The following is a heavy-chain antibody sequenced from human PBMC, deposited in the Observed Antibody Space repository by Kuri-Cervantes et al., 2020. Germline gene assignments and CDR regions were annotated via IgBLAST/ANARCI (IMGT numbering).Heavy chain of an antibody. V-gene: IGHV3-30-3*01. Sequence: GGSLRLSCAASGFTFSSYAMRWVRQAPGKGLEWVAVISYDGSNKYYADSVKGRFTISRDNSKNTLYLQMNSLRAEDTAVYYCANIVVVPAAIPADYWGQGTLVTVSS. CDR2: ISYDGSNK. D-gene: IGHD2-2*02. J-gene: IGHJ4*02. CDR3: ANIVVVPAAIPADY. CDR1: GFTFSSYA.